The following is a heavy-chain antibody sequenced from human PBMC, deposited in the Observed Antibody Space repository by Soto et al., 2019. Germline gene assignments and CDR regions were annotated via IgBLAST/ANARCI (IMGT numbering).Heavy chain of an antibody. CDR3: AKGLGAADYYYGMDV. CDR1: GFTFSSYA. Sequence: EVQLLESGGGLVQPGGSLRLSCAASGFTFSSYAMSWVRQAPGKGLEWVSVISGSGGSTYYADSVKGRFTISRDNSKNTLYLQMNSLRAEDTAVYYCAKGLGAADYYYGMDVWGQGTTVTVSS. CDR2: ISGSGGST. V-gene: IGHV3-23*01. D-gene: IGHD3-10*01. J-gene: IGHJ6*02.